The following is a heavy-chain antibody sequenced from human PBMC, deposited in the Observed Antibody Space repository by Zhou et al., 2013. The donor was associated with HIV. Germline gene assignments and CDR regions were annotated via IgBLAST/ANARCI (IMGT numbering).Heavy chain of an antibody. V-gene: IGHV1-18*01. CDR1: GGTFSDYA. CDR3: ARRPEFFGYMDV. J-gene: IGHJ6*03. CDR2: ISAYNGNT. D-gene: IGHD3-10*01. Sequence: QVQLVQSGPEVKKPGSPVKISCKASGGTFSDYAISWVRQAPGQGLEWMGRISAYNGNTIYTQKLQGRVTMTTDTSTSTAYMELRSLRSDDTAVYYCARRPEFFGYMDVWGKGTTVTVSS.